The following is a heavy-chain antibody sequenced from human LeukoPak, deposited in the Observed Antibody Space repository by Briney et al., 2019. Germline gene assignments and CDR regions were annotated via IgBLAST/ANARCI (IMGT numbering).Heavy chain of an antibody. CDR1: GFTFSSYG. V-gene: IGHV3-33*03. CDR3: ARNYHGSGSTAFDI. Sequence: PGGSLRLSCAASGFTFSSYGMHWVRQAPGKGLEWVAVIWYDGSNKYYADSVKGRFTISRDNAKNSLYLQMNSLRVEDTALYHCARNYHGSGSTAFDIWGQGTMVTVSS. D-gene: IGHD3-10*01. J-gene: IGHJ3*02. CDR2: IWYDGSNK.